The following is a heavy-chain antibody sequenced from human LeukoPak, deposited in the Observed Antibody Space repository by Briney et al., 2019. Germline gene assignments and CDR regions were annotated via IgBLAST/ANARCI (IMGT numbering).Heavy chain of an antibody. D-gene: IGHD3-3*01. J-gene: IGHJ4*02. Sequence: TSVKVSCKASGYTFTSYSIHWVRQAPGQGLEWMGIINPSGGSTTYAQKFQGRVTMTRDTSTSTVYMELSYLRSEDTAVYYCARAVLVRSPFDYWGQGTLVTVSS. V-gene: IGHV1-46*01. CDR2: INPSGGST. CDR1: GYTFTSYS. CDR3: ARAVLVRSPFDY.